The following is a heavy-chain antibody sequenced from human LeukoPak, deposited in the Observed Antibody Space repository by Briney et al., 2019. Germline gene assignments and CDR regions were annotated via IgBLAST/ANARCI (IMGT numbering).Heavy chain of an antibody. V-gene: IGHV4-30-2*01. CDR1: GGSISSGAYY. D-gene: IGHD1-26*01. CDR3: ARSRDTWADY. CDR2: IYHSGST. J-gene: IGHJ4*02. Sequence: SQTLSLTCTVSGGSISSGAYYWSWIRQPPGKGLEWIGYIYHSGSTYYSPSLKSRVTISVDRSKNQFSLKLSSVTAADTAVYYCARSRDTWADYWGQGTLVTVSS.